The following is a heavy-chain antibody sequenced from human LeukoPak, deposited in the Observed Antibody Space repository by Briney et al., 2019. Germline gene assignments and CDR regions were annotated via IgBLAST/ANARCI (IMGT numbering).Heavy chain of an antibody. V-gene: IGHV4-59*01. Sequence: SETLSLTCAVSGGSMSSYYWTWIRQPPGKGLEWIAYIYSTGNTNSNPSLKSRVAISVDTSKNQFSLNLSSVTAADTAVYYCARGGTAGLADWGLGTLVTVSS. J-gene: IGHJ4*02. CDR3: ARGGTAGLAD. CDR2: IYSTGNT. CDR1: GGSMSSYY. D-gene: IGHD1-14*01.